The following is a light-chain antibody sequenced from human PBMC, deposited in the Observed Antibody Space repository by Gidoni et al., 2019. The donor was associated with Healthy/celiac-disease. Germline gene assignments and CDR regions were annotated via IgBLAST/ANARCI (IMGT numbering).Light chain of an antibody. CDR2: KES. V-gene: IGKV1-5*03. CDR3: QQYNSYPYT. Sequence: DIQMTQSPSTLSASVGDRVTITCRSSQSISSWLDWYQQKPGKAPKLLIYKESSLESGVPSRFSGSGSGTEFTLTISSLQPDDFATYYCQQYNSYPYTFGQGTKLEIK. J-gene: IGKJ2*01. CDR1: QSISSW.